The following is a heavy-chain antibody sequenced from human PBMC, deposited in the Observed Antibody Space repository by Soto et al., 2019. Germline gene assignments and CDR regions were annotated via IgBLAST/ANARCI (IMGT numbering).Heavy chain of an antibody. CDR2: IYHTGIT. D-gene: IGHD6-13*01. CDR1: GGSFSGYY. J-gene: IGHJ6*02. Sequence: PSETLSLSCAVYGGSFSGYYCAWIRQPQGKVWEWIGDIYHTGITIYNPSLKSRVTILGDKSKNQFSLKLTSVTAADTAVYYCARYSASGLYYYFGMDVWGQGTTVTVSS. V-gene: IGHV4-34*01. CDR3: ARYSASGLYYYFGMDV.